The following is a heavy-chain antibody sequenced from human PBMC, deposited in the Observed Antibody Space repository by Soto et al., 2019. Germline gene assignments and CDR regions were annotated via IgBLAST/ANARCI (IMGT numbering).Heavy chain of an antibody. D-gene: IGHD4-17*01. J-gene: IGHJ6*02. CDR2: IYPGDSHT. CDR1: GYSFTSYW. Sequence: PGESLKISCKGSGYSFTSYWIGWVRQMPGKGLEWMGIIYPGDSHTRYSPSFQGQVTISADKSINTAYLQWSSLKASDTAMYYCARYAYGDFYGMDVWGQGTTVTVSS. V-gene: IGHV5-51*01. CDR3: ARYAYGDFYGMDV.